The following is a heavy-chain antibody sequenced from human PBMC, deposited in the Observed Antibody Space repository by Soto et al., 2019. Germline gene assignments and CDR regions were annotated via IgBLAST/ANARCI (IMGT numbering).Heavy chain of an antibody. V-gene: IGHV4-34*01. J-gene: IGHJ6*02. CDR2: INHSGST. D-gene: IGHD2-2*01. Sequence: QVQLQQWGAGLLKPSETLSLTCAVYGGSFSGYYWSWIRQPPGKGLEWIGEINHSGSTNYNPSLKSRVTISVDTSKNQFSLKLSSVTAADTAVYYCARVLGYCSSTSCLPRYYYYYGMDVWGQGTTVTVSS. CDR1: GGSFSGYY. CDR3: ARVLGYCSSTSCLPRYYYYYGMDV.